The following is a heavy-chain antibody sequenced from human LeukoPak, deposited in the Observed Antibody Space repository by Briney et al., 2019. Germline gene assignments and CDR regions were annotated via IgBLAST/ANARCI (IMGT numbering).Heavy chain of an antibody. D-gene: IGHD4-11*01. Sequence: EGSLRLSCAVSGFTFSSYWMSWVRQAPGKGLEWVGNIKEGGSEKYYVDSLRGRFTLAGEYAKSSLFLQMNTLRAEDTAMYYCATHRDYRFDYWGQGTLVTVSS. CDR3: ATHRDYRFDY. V-gene: IGHV3-7*01. CDR2: IKEGGSEK. J-gene: IGHJ4*02. CDR1: GFTFSSYW.